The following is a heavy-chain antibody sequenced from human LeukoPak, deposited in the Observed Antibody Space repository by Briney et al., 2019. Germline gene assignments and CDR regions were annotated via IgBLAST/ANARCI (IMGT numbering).Heavy chain of an antibody. CDR3: ARSLTTLTYEGY. V-gene: IGHV3-21*01. CDR1: GFTFSSFS. J-gene: IGHJ4*02. D-gene: IGHD1-1*01. CDR2: INSGSTYT. Sequence: GGSLRLSCAASGFTFSSFSMIWVRQAPGKGLEWVSSINSGSTYTYYTESVKGRFTVSRDNAKNSLFLQMNSLRAEDTAIYYCARSLTTLTYEGYWGQGTLVTVSS.